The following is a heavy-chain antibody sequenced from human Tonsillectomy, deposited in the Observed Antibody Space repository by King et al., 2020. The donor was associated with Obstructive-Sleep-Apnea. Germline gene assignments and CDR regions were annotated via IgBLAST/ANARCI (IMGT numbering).Heavy chain of an antibody. CDR2: INPSGGNT. D-gene: IGHD2-2*01. CDR3: ARDWGDCSSASGRNNYYYYGMDV. Sequence: QLVQSGAEVKKPGASVKVSCKASGYSFTSYSMHWVRQAPGQGLEWMGIINPSGGNTTYAQKFQGRVTMTRDTSTSTVYMELSSLRSEDTAVYYCARDWGDCSSASGRNNYYYYGMDVWGQGTTVTVSS. J-gene: IGHJ6*02. CDR1: GYSFTSYS. V-gene: IGHV1-46*01.